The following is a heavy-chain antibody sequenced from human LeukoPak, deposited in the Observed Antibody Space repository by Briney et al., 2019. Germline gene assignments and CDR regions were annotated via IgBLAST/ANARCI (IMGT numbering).Heavy chain of an antibody. V-gene: IGHV5-51*01. CDR1: GYSFTSYW. D-gene: IGHD6-13*01. CDR3: ASGSSSWQDAFDI. Sequence: GESLKISCKGSGYSFTSYWIGWVRQIPGKGLEWMGIIYPGDSDTRYSPSFQGQVTISADKSISTAYLQWSSLKASDTAMYYCASGSSSWQDAFDIWGQGTMVTVSS. J-gene: IGHJ3*02. CDR2: IYPGDSDT.